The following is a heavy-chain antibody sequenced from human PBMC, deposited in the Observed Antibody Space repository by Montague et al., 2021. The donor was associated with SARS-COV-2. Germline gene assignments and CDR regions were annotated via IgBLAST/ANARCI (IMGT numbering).Heavy chain of an antibody. V-gene: IGHV4-38-2*02. CDR1: GFSISTGYY. J-gene: IGHJ4*02. D-gene: IGHD3-22*01. CDR3: ASSYDSTGHVGY. CDR2: IYHSGST. Sequence: SETLSLTCTVSGFSISTGYYWGWIRQPPGKGLGWIGSIYHSGSTXNNPSLKSRATTSVETTKNQFSMKRSSVAAAETAVYYCASSYDSTGHVGYWGQGTMVTVSS.